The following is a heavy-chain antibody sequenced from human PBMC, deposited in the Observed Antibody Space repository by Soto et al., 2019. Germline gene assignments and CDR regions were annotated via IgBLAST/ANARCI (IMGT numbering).Heavy chain of an antibody. V-gene: IGHV5-51*01. CDR2: IYPDDSDI. Sequence: GESLKISCKGSGYSFSNYWIGWVRQMPGKGLEWMGVIYPDDSDIRYSPSFQGQVTISADKSISTAYLQWSSLKASDTAMYYCARQGVRGGYLRGYFDSWGQGTLVTVSS. CDR1: GYSFSNYW. D-gene: IGHD3-10*01. CDR3: ARQGVRGGYLRGYFDS. J-gene: IGHJ4*02.